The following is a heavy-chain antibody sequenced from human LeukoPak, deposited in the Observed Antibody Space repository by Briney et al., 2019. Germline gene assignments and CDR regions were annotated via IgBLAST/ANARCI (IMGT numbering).Heavy chain of an antibody. Sequence: PSETLSLTCTVSGGSISSSSYYWGWIRQPPGKGLEWIGYIYHSGTTNYNPSLKSRVTILVDTSKKQFSLRLSSVTAADTAVYYCARLTYSSREIEYWGQGTLVTVSS. J-gene: IGHJ4*02. D-gene: IGHD6-13*01. CDR3: ARLTYSSREIEY. V-gene: IGHV4-61*05. CDR1: GGSISSSSYY. CDR2: IYHSGTT.